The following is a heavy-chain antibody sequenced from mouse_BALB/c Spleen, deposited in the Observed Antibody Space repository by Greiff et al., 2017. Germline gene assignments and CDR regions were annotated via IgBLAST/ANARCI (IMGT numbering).Heavy chain of an antibody. CDR3: TEEYYGSSFWFAY. D-gene: IGHD1-1*01. J-gene: IGHJ3*01. CDR1: GYTFTSYW. V-gene: IGHV1-5*01. Sequence: VQLQQSGTVLARPGASVKMSCKASGYTFTSYWMHWVKQRPGQGLEWIGAIYPGNSDTSYNQKFKGKAKLTAVTSTSTAYMELSSLTNEDSAVYYCTEEYYGSSFWFAYWGQGTLVTVSA. CDR2: IYPGNSDT.